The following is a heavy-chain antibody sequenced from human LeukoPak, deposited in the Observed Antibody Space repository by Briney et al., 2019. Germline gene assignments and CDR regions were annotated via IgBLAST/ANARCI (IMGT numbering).Heavy chain of an antibody. Sequence: ASVKVSCKASGYTFSSYGISWMRQAPGQGLEWIGWISTYNGNTKYAQNLQGRVTMTTDTSTSTAYMELRSLRSDDTAVYYCARGSMGYYDYYGMDVWGQGTTVTVSS. V-gene: IGHV1-18*01. CDR2: ISTYNGNT. CDR3: ARGSMGYYDYYGMDV. D-gene: IGHD2-21*01. J-gene: IGHJ6*02. CDR1: GYTFSSYG.